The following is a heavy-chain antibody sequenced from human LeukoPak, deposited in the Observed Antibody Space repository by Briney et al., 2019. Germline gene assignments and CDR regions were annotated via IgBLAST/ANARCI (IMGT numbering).Heavy chain of an antibody. J-gene: IGHJ4*02. V-gene: IGHV1-69*13. CDR3: ARAAYYYGSGSYHFDY. CDR2: IIPIFGTA. CDR1: GGTFSSYA. Sequence: ASVNVSCTASGGTFSSYAISWVRQAPGQGLEWMGGIIPIFGTANYAQKFQGRVTITADESTSTAYMELSSLRSEDTAVYYCARAAYYYGSGSYHFDYWGQGTLVTVSS. D-gene: IGHD3-10*01.